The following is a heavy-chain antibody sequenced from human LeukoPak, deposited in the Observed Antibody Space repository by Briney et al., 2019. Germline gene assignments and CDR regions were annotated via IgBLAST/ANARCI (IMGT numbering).Heavy chain of an antibody. Sequence: ASVKVSCKASGYTFTGYYIHWVRQGPGQGLEWMGWINPNSGGTNYAQKFQGRVTMTRDTSISTACMELSRLRSDDTAVYYCARGGPNCNILTGWGYWGQGGLVTVSS. CDR2: INPNSGGT. CDR3: ARGGPNCNILTGWGY. J-gene: IGHJ4*02. D-gene: IGHD3-9*01. V-gene: IGHV1-2*02. CDR1: GYTFTGYY.